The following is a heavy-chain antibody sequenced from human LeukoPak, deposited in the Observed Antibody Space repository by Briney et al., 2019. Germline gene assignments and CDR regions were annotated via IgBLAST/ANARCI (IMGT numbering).Heavy chain of an antibody. D-gene: IGHD5/OR15-5a*01. CDR3: AREMAVSNTYYYYYYMDV. V-gene: IGHV4-4*07. CDR1: GGSLSSYY. Sequence: PSETLSLTCTVSGGSLSSYYWNWLRQPAGKGLEWIGRIYTSGSTNYNPSLKSRVTMSVDTSKNQFSLKLSSVTAADAAVYYCAREMAVSNTYYYYYYMDVWGKGTTVTFSS. J-gene: IGHJ6*03. CDR2: IYTSGST.